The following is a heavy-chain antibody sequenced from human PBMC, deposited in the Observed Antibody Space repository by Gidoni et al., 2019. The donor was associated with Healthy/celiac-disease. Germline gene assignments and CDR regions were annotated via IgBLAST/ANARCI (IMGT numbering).Heavy chain of an antibody. CDR1: GFTFRSYA. J-gene: IGHJ4*02. CDR2: ISYDGSNK. Sequence: QVQLVESGGGVVQPGRSLRLSCAAPGFTFRSYAMHWVRQAPGKGLEWVAVISYDGSNKYYADSVKGRFTISRDNSKNTLYLQMNSLRAEDTAVYYCARAKGRLLYSSSWYVYDGCFDYWGQGTLVTVSS. D-gene: IGHD6-13*01. V-gene: IGHV3-30-3*01. CDR3: ARAKGRLLYSSSWYVYDGCFDY.